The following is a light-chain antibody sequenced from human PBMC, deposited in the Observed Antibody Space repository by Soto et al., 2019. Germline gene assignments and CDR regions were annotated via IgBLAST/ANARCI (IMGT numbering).Light chain of an antibody. CDR1: SSDIGGYDS. CDR2: DVS. CDR3: FLFTTASTQV. Sequence: QSVLTQSPSASGSPGQSVTISCTGTSSDIGGYDSVSWYQQHPGKAPKVMIYDVSKRPSGVPDRFSGSKSGNTASLTVSALQAEDEAEYFCFLFTTASTQVFGTGSKGTVL. V-gene: IGLV2-8*01. J-gene: IGLJ1*01.